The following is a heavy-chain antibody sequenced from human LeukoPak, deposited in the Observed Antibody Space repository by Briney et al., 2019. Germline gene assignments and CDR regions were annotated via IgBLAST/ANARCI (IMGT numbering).Heavy chain of an antibody. CDR3: ARVRTGTTVYMDV. D-gene: IGHD1-7*01. J-gene: IGHJ6*03. V-gene: IGHV1-2*02. CDR1: GYTFTGYC. Sequence: GASVKVSCKASGYTFTGYCMHWVRQAPGQGLEWMGWINPNSGGANYAQKFQGRVTMTRDTSISTAYMELSRLRPDDTAVYYCARVRTGTTVYMDVWGKGTTVTVSS. CDR2: INPNSGGA.